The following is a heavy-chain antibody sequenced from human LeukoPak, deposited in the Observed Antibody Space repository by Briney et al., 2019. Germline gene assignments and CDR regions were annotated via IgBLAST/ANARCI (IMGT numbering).Heavy chain of an antibody. V-gene: IGHV3-30*18. CDR1: GFIFSRYG. Sequence: PGGSLRLSCAAFGFIFSRYGMHWVRQAPGEGLEWVAVISYEGKNKYYADSVKGRFTISRDNSKNTLYLEMNSLRPEDTAVYFCAKEKDYYVSGSNSDWGQGTLATVSS. CDR2: ISYEGKNK. D-gene: IGHD3-10*01. CDR3: AKEKDYYVSGSNSD. J-gene: IGHJ4*02.